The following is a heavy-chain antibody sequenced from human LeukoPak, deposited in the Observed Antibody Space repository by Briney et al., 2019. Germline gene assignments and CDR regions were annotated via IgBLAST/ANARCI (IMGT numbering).Heavy chain of an antibody. V-gene: IGHV3-21*06. CDR1: GFTFSTYT. J-gene: IGHJ4*02. CDR3: TRVGYIDEGIDY. D-gene: IGHD5-24*01. CDR2: IGNNGGGI. Sequence: GSLRLSCAASGFTFSTYTMYWVRHPPGKRLEWVSIIGNNGGGIHYADSVKGRFTISRDNAKNSLYLQMNSLRAEDTAIYYCTRVGYIDEGIDYWGQGTLVTVSS.